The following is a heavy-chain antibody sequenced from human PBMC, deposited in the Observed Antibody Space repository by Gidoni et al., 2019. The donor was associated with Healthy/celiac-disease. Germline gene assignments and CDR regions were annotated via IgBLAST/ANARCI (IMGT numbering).Heavy chain of an antibody. D-gene: IGHD4-4*01. V-gene: IGHV3-15*01. J-gene: IGHJ4*02. CDR2: IKSKTDGGTT. CDR3: TTSTERGLDY. Sequence: EVQLVESGGGLVKPGGSLRLSCAASGFTFSNAWMSGVPQAPGKGLEGFGRIKSKTDGGTTDYAAPVKGRFTISRDDSKNTLYLQMNSLKTEDTAVYYCTTSTERGLDYWGQGTLVTVSS. CDR1: GFTFSNAW.